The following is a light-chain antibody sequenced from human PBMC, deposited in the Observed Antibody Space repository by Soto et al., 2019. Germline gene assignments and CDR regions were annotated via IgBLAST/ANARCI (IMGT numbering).Light chain of an antibody. CDR2: GAS. Sequence: ETVLTQSLGTLSLSPGSSSPLSCRAIPSVSSSYLAWYQQNRGQAPRLLVYGASSRATGIPDSFSGSGSGTDFTLTISRLETEDFAVYYCQQYGSSPGTFGPGTKV. V-gene: IGKV3-20*01. CDR1: PSVSSSY. J-gene: IGKJ1*01. CDR3: QQYGSSPGT.